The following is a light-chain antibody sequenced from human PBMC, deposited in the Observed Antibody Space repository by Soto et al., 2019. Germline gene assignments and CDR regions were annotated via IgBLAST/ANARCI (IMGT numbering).Light chain of an antibody. Sequence: QSVLTQPPSVSGAPGQRVTISCTGSSSNIGAGYDVHWYQQLPGTAPKLLIYGNSNRPSGVPDRFSGSKSGTSASLAISGLRSEDEADYYCAAWDDSLSEGVFGTGTKVTVL. CDR3: AAWDDSLSEGV. V-gene: IGLV1-40*01. CDR1: SSNIGAGYD. CDR2: GNS. J-gene: IGLJ1*01.